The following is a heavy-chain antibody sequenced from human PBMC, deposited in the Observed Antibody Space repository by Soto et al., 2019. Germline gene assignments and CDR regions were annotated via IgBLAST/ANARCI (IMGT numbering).Heavy chain of an antibody. D-gene: IGHD1-26*01. J-gene: IGHJ4*02. Sequence: QVQLQESGPGLVKPSGTLSLICTVSGASISSTSSGDWWSWVRQTPGKGLEWIGEIHHSGNTHYTPALKVRVTMPVPKAKNQFSLRLSSVTAADTAVYYWAKMVGATLVDYWGQGSLVTVSS. CDR3: AKMVGATLVDY. CDR1: GASISSTSSGDW. V-gene: IGHV4-4*02. CDR2: IHHSGNT.